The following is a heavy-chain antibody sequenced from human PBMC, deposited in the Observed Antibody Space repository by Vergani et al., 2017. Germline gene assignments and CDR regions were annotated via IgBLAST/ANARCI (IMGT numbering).Heavy chain of an antibody. CDR3: AKVRYSSSWQNWYFDL. J-gene: IGHJ2*01. CDR1: GFTFSSYA. D-gene: IGHD6-13*01. V-gene: IGHV3-23*04. Sequence: VQLVESGGGVVQPGRSLRLSCAASGFTFSSYAMSWVRQAPGKGLEWVSAISGSGGSTYYADSVKGRFTISRDNSKNTLYLQMNSLRAEDTAVYYCAKVRYSSSWQNWYFDLWGRGTLVTVSS. CDR2: ISGSGGST.